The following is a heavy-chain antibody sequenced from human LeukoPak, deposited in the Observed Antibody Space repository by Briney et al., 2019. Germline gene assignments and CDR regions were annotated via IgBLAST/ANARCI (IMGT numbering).Heavy chain of an antibody. CDR3: ARATPSGGYYYYYGMDV. J-gene: IGHJ6*02. Sequence: SETLSLTCTVSGGSISSYYWSWIRQPPGKGLEWIGYIYYSGSTNYNPSLKSRVTISVDTSKNQFSLELSSVTAADTAVYYCARATPSGGYYYYYGMDVWGQGTTVTVSS. D-gene: IGHD3-10*01. V-gene: IGHV4-59*01. CDR2: IYYSGST. CDR1: GGSISSYY.